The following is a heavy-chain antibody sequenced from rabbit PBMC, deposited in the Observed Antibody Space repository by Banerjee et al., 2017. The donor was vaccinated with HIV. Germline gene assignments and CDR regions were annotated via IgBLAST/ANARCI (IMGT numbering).Heavy chain of an antibody. Sequence: QEQLVESGGGLVKPEGSLTLTCKASGLDFSSNYWICWVRQAPGKGLEWIGCIYTGDSGTRWYAGWVNGRFTISKSSSTPVDLPMTSLTAADTATYFCARSPSGDWNAFDPWGPGTLVTV. CDR2: IYTGDSGTR. CDR1: GLDFSSNYW. CDR3: ARSPSGDWNAFDP. J-gene: IGHJ2*01. V-gene: IGHV1S45*01. D-gene: IGHD2-1*01.